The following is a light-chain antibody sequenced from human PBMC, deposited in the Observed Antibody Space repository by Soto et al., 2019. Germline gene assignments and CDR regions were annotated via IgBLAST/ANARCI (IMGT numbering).Light chain of an antibody. J-gene: IGKJ4*01. Sequence: IVLTXSXXXLXXXPXXXXTXXXXASXXXXXNXLAWYQQKPVQPPRFLIYDVSTRAAGIPDRFSGXXSXXXFTLTISRLEPEDFAVYYCQQYGSTPLTFGGGTKVE. V-gene: IGKV3-20*01. CDR1: XXXXXNX. CDR3: QQYGSTPLT. CDR2: DVS.